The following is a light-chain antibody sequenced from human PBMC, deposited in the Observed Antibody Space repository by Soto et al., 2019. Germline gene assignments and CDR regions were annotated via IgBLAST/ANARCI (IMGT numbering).Light chain of an antibody. V-gene: IGKV3-20*01. CDR2: GAS. Sequence: EIVLTQSPGTLSLSPGERATLSCRASQSVNSGYLAWYQQKPGQAPRLLIYGASSRVTGIPDKFSCSGSGTFSTLTISSLAAEDFAVYYCRHHASSPGWTFCQGTQLDIK. J-gene: IGKJ1*01. CDR1: QSVNSGY. CDR3: RHHASSPGWT.